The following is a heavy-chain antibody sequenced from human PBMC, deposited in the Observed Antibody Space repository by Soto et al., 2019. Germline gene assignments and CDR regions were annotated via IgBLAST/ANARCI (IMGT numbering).Heavy chain of an antibody. D-gene: IGHD3-3*01. V-gene: IGHV3-30*18. CDR1: GFTFDDYA. CDR3: VKGSDVARQELDY. J-gene: IGHJ4*02. Sequence: GGSLRLSCAASGFTFDDYAMHWVRQAPGKGLEWVAAISSDVIDMYFSGSVKGRFTISRDNSKNTLFLQMNSLRFEDTAVYYCVKGSDVARQELDYWGQGTLVTVSS. CDR2: ISSDVIDM.